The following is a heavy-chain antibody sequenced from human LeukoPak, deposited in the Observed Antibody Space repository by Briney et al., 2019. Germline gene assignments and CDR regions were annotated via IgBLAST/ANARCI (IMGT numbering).Heavy chain of an antibody. CDR3: AKEMYQLLYRPQNPDV. V-gene: IGHV3-30-3*01. D-gene: IGHD2-2*02. Sequence: PGRSLRLSCAASVFSFSAFAFHWVRQSPGKGLEWVAVISYDGNNKYYADSVKGRFTISRDNSKNTLYLQMNSLRAEDTAVYYCAKEMYQLLYRPQNPDVWGKGTTVTVSS. CDR1: VFSFSAFA. J-gene: IGHJ6*04. CDR2: ISYDGNNK.